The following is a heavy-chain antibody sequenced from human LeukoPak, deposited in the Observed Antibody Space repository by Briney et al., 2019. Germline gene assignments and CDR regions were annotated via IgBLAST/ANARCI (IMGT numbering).Heavy chain of an antibody. Sequence: GASVKVSCKASGGTFSSYAISWVRQAPGQGLEWMGGIIPIFGTANYAQKFQGRVTITADESTSTAYMELSSLRSEDTAVYYCANRVGYSAGYFDYWGQGTLVAVSS. J-gene: IGHJ4*02. D-gene: IGHD5-12*01. CDR1: GGTFSSYA. CDR3: ANRVGYSAGYFDY. V-gene: IGHV1-69*13. CDR2: IIPIFGTA.